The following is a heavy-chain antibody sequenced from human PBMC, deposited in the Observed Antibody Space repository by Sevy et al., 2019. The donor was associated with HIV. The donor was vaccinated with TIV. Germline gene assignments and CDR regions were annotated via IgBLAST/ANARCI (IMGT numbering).Heavy chain of an antibody. CDR3: AKAINYETRTGKFDY. J-gene: IGHJ4*02. CDR1: GFTPSTYG. D-gene: IGHD4-4*01. CDR2: IGYDGSNK. Sequence: GGSLRLSCAASGFTPSTYGMHWVRQAPGKGLEWVAVIGYDGSNKYYADSVKGRFTISRDNSKNTLYLQMNSLRAEDTAVYYCAKAINYETRTGKFDYWGQGTLVTVSS. V-gene: IGHV3-33*06.